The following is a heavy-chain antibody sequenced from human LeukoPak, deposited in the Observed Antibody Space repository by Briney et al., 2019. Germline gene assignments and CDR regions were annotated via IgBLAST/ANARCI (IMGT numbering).Heavy chain of an antibody. V-gene: IGHV4-39*07. CDR3: ARDWFDF. J-gene: IGHJ5*01. Sequence: SETLSLTCTVSGGSISSSSYYWGWIRQPPGKGLEWIGSIYHSGSTYYNPSLKSRVTISVDTSKNQFSLKLNSVTAADTAVYYCARDWFDFWGQRTLVTVSS. CDR1: GGSISSSSYY. CDR2: IYHSGST.